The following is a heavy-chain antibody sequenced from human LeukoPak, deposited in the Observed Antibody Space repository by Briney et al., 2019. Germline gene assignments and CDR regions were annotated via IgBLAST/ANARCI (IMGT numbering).Heavy chain of an antibody. CDR2: ISSSGSTI. CDR1: GFTFSDYY. V-gene: IGHV3-11*01. CDR3: AIYSYGSKFDY. Sequence: GGSLRLSCAASGFTFSDYYMSWIRQAPGKGLEWVSYISSSGSTIYYADSVKGRFTISRDNAKNSLCLQMNSLRAEDTAVYYCAIYSYGSKFDYWGQGTLVTVSS. D-gene: IGHD5-18*01. J-gene: IGHJ4*02.